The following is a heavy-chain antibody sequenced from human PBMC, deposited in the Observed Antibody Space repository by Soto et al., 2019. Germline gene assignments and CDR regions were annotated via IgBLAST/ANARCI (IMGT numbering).Heavy chain of an antibody. Sequence: PGGSLRLSCAASGFTFSSYSMNWVRQAPGKGLEWVSSISSSSSYIYYADSVKGRFTIYRDNAKNSLYLQMSSLRAEDTAVYYCARAGAVPFAYCGQGTLVTVSS. V-gene: IGHV3-21*01. CDR2: ISSSSSYI. D-gene: IGHD6-19*01. CDR1: GFTFSSYS. J-gene: IGHJ4*02. CDR3: ARAGAVPFAY.